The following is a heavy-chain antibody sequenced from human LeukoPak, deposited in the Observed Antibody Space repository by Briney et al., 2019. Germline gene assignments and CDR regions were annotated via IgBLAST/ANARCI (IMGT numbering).Heavy chain of an antibody. J-gene: IGHJ4*02. D-gene: IGHD3-16*01. CDR2: IIPIFGTA. V-gene: IGHV1-69*06. Sequence: SVKVSCKASGGTFSSYAISWVRQAPGQGLEWMGGIIPIFGTANYAQKFQGRVTITADKSTSTAYMELSSLRSEDTAVYYCARGGDYDWGVGYFDYWGQGTLVTVSS. CDR3: ARGGDYDWGVGYFDY. CDR1: GGTFSSYA.